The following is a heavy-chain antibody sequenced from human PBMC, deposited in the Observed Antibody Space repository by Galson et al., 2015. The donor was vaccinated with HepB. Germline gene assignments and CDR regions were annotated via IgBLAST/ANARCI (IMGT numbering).Heavy chain of an antibody. V-gene: IGHV3-9*01. CDR1: GFTFDDYA. CDR3: AKQAAPRGWGIVVVPAAIWDAFDI. Sequence: SLRLSCAASGFTFDDYAMHWVRQAPGKGLEWVSGISWNSGSIGYADSVKGRFTISRDNAKNSLYLQMNSLRAEDTALYYCAKQAAPRGWGIVVVPAAIWDAFDIWGQGTMVTVSS. CDR2: ISWNSGSI. D-gene: IGHD2-2*01. J-gene: IGHJ3*02.